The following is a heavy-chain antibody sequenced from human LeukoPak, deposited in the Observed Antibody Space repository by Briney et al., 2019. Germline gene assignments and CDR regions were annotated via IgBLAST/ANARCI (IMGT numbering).Heavy chain of an antibody. Sequence: GGFLRLSCVASGFSFNSYVMSWVRQAPGKGLEWVSGLSGTGGTRYYADSVKGRFTISRDNSKNTLYLQMNSLRAEDSAVYYCAKGIERVLRYFDWLFLPLDVWGKGTTVTISS. D-gene: IGHD3-9*01. J-gene: IGHJ6*04. V-gene: IGHV3-23*01. CDR2: LSGTGGTR. CDR3: AKGIERVLRYFDWLFLPLDV. CDR1: GFSFNSYV.